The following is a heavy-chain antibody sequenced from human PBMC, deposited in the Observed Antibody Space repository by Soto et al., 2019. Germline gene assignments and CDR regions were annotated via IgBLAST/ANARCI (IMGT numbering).Heavy chain of an antibody. CDR1: GFTFSSYS. V-gene: IGHV3-48*01. CDR2: ISSSSSTI. CDR3: ARLFRYDFWLPEDALDI. J-gene: IGHJ3*02. Sequence: GGSLRLSCAASGFTFSSYSMNWVRQAPGKGLEWVSYISSSSSTIYYADSVKGRFTISRDNAKNSLYLQMNSLRAEDTAVYYCARLFRYDFWLPEDALDIWGQGTMVTVSS. D-gene: IGHD3-3*01.